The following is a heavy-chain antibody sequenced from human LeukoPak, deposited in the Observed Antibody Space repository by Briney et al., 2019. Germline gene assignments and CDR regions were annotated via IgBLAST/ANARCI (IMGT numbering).Heavy chain of an antibody. CDR1: GGSISSSSYY. CDR3: ARMDDYGDYGTDY. V-gene: IGHV4-39*01. J-gene: IGHJ4*02. D-gene: IGHD4-17*01. CDR2: IYYSGST. Sequence: SETLSLTCTVSGGSISSSSYYWGWIRQPPGTGLEWIGSIYYSGSTYYNPSLKSRVTISVDTSKNQFSLKLSSVTAADTAVYYCARMDDYGDYGTDYWGQGTLVTVSS.